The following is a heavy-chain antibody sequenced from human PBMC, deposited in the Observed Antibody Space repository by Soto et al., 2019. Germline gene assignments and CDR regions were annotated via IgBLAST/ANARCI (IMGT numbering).Heavy chain of an antibody. D-gene: IGHD3-16*02. CDR3: AKAGGSRVFDWFDP. V-gene: IGHV3-23*01. J-gene: IGHJ5*02. Sequence: GGSLRLSCAASGFTFSSYAMSWVRQAPGMGLAWVSGISASGGSTYYADSVKGRFTISRDNSKNTLYLHMNSLRAEDTAVYYCAKAGGSRVFDWFDPWGQGTLVTVSS. CDR2: ISASGGST. CDR1: GFTFSSYA.